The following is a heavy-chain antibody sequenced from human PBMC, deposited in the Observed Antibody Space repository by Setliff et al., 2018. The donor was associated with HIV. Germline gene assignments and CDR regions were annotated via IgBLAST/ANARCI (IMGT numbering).Heavy chain of an antibody. J-gene: IGHJ4*02. CDR3: ARTRAPYFFDF. Sequence: LSLTCSVSGISINGYCWSWIRQSPRTRLEWIGYVSSIGNTNYNPSLKSRVTISVDTSKNQFSLQLNSVTAADTAVYFCARTRAPYFFDFWGQGAQVTVSS. CDR1: GISINGYC. CDR2: VSSIGNT. V-gene: IGHV4-4*08. D-gene: IGHD1-26*01.